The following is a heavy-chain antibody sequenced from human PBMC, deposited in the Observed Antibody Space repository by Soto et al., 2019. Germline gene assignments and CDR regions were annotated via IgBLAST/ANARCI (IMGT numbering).Heavy chain of an antibody. CDR3: AREVVVLVAARDYYYGMDV. V-gene: IGHV5-10-1*01. CDR2: IDPSDSYT. Sequence: GESLKISCKGSGYSFTSYWISWVRQMPGKGLEWMGRIDPSDSYTNYSPSFQGHVTISADKSISTAYLQWSSLKASDTAMYYCAREVVVLVAARDYYYGMDVWGQGTTVTVSS. D-gene: IGHD2-15*01. CDR1: GYSFTSYW. J-gene: IGHJ6*02.